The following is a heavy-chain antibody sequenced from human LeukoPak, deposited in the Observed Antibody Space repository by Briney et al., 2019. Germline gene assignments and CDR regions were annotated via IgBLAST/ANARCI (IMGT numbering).Heavy chain of an antibody. CDR2: IYYSGST. J-gene: IGHJ4*02. CDR3: AMYYYDSSGYYYGESYFDY. CDR1: GGSISSSSYY. D-gene: IGHD3-22*01. V-gene: IGHV4-39*01. Sequence: SETLSLTCTVSGGSISSSSYYWGWIRQPLGKGLEWIGSIYYSGSTYYNPSLKSRVTISVDTSKNQFSLKLSSVTAADTAVYYCAMYYYDSSGYYYGESYFDYWGQGTLVTVSS.